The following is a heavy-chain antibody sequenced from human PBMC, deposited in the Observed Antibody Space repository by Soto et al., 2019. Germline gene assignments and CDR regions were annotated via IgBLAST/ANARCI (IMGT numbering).Heavy chain of an antibody. Sequence: SETLSLTCAVYGGSFSDYYRSWIRQPPGKGLEWIGEINHSGSANYNPSLKSRVTISVDTSKNQFSLKLRSVTAADTAVYYCARSLGRRRILIPRDLSIDYWGQGTLVTVSS. CDR1: GGSFSDYY. J-gene: IGHJ4*02. V-gene: IGHV4-34*01. CDR2: INHSGSA. CDR3: ARSLGRRRILIPRDLSIDY. D-gene: IGHD2-15*01.